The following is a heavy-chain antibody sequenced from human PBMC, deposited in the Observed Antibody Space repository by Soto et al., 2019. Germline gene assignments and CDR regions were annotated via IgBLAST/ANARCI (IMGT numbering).Heavy chain of an antibody. CDR3: ARSLTTYYYYMDV. CDR1: GYTFTSYD. CDR2: MNPNSGNT. J-gene: IGHJ6*03. V-gene: IGHV1-8*01. Sequence: ASVEVSCKASGYTFTSYDRNWVRHATGQGLEWMGWMNPNSGNTGYAQKFQGRVTMTRNTSISTAYMELSSLRSEDTAVYYCARSLTTYYYYMDVWGKGTTVTVSS. D-gene: IGHD4-17*01.